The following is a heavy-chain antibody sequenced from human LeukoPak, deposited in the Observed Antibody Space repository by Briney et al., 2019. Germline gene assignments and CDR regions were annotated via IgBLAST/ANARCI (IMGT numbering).Heavy chain of an antibody. CDR1: GYTFTSYG. J-gene: IGHJ4*02. Sequence: ASVKVSCKASGYTFTSYGISWVRQAPGQGLEWMGWISAYKGNTNYAQKLQSRVTMTTDTSTSSAYMELRSLRSDDTAVYYCARRIAAAGTLYFDYWGQGTLVTVSS. V-gene: IGHV1-18*01. D-gene: IGHD6-13*01. CDR2: ISAYKGNT. CDR3: ARRIAAAGTLYFDY.